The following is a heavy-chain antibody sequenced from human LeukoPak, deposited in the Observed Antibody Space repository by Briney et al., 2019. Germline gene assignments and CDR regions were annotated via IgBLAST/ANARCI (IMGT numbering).Heavy chain of an antibody. Sequence: GGSLRLSCAASGFTFSSYWMSWVRQAPGKGLEWVANIKQDGSEKYYVDSVKGRFTISRDNAKDTLYLQMDSLRTEDTAVYYCARESAMGATTGDYWGQGTLVTVSS. CDR3: ARESAMGATTGDY. CDR2: IKQDGSEK. D-gene: IGHD1-26*01. V-gene: IGHV3-7*01. J-gene: IGHJ4*02. CDR1: GFTFSSYW.